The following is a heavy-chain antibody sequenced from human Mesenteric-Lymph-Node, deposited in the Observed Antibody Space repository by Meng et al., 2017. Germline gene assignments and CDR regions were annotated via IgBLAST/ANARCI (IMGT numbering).Heavy chain of an antibody. CDR2: FYTTGLT. CDR3: AVWSGSYYPN. J-gene: IGHJ4*02. D-gene: IGHD1-26*01. Sequence: HVRLQDSGPGLLRPSETLSLTCTVSGASVTTDNYYWSWIRQPPGKRLEWIGYFYTTGLTNYNPSLKSRVSISVDTFNNQFSLKLNSVTAADTAVYYCAVWSGSYYPNWGQGTLVTVSS. V-gene: IGHV4-61*01. CDR1: GASVTTDNYY.